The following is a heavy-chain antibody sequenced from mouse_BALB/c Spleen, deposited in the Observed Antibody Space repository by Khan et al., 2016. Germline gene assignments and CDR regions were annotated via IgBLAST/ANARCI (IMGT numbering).Heavy chain of an antibody. CDR1: GFNIKDTY. CDR2: IDPANGNT. CDR3: ASSPYDYDVGFAY. D-gene: IGHD2-4*01. J-gene: IGHJ3*01. Sequence: VQLKESGAELVKPGASVKLSCTASGFNIKDTYMHWVKQRPEQGLEWIGRIDPANGNTKYDPKFQGKATITADTSSNTAYLQLSSLTSEDTADYYCASSPYDYDVGFAYWGQGTLVTVSA. V-gene: IGHV14-3*02.